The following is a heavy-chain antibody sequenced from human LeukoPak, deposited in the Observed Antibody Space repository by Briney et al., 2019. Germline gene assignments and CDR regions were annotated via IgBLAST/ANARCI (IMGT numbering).Heavy chain of an antibody. CDR3: ARDKREYCSGGSCYPEYYFDY. Sequence: ASVKVSCKASGGTSSSYAISWVRQAPGQGLEWMGGIIPIFGTANYAQKFQGRVTITTDESTSTAYMELSSLKSDDTAVYYCARDKREYCSGGSCYPEYYFDYWGQGTLVTVSS. CDR2: IIPIFGTA. J-gene: IGHJ4*02. D-gene: IGHD2-15*01. V-gene: IGHV1-69*05. CDR1: GGTSSSYA.